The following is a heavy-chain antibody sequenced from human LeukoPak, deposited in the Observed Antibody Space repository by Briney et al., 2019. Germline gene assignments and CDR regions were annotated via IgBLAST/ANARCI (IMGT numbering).Heavy chain of an antibody. CDR1: GGSISSYY. CDR3: ARGRQWLVFDY. V-gene: IGHV4-59*01. J-gene: IGHJ4*02. CDR2: IYYSGST. D-gene: IGHD6-19*01. Sequence: SEPLSLTCTVSGGSISSYYWSWIRQPPGKGLEWIGYIYYSGSTNYNPSLKSRVTISVDTSKNQFSLKLSSVTAADTAVYYCARGRQWLVFDYWGQGTLVTVSS.